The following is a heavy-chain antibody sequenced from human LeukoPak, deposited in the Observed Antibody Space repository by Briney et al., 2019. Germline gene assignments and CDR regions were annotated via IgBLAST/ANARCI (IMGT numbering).Heavy chain of an antibody. CDR3: ARDRAGYFYAMDV. D-gene: IGHD6-13*01. Sequence: PGGSLRLSCAASGFTFGDYAMHWVRQAPGKGLEWVSGINWKSNNIGYADSVKGRFTISRDNAKNSLYLQMNSLRTEDTALYYCARDRAGYFYAMDVWGQGTSATVSS. J-gene: IGHJ6*02. V-gene: IGHV3-9*01. CDR1: GFTFGDYA. CDR2: INWKSNNI.